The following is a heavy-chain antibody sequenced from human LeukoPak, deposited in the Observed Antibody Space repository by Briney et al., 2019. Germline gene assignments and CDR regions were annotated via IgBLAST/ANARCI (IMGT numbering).Heavy chain of an antibody. J-gene: IGHJ4*02. CDR2: IYHSGST. CDR1: GYSISSGYY. Sequence: SETLSLTCTVSGYSISSGYYWGWIRQPPGKGLEWIGSIYHSGSTYYNPSLKSRVTISVDTSKNQFSLKLSSVTAADTAVYYCASWPVGWYGEDSWGQGTLVTVSS. V-gene: IGHV4-38-2*02. CDR3: ASWPVGWYGEDS. D-gene: IGHD6-19*01.